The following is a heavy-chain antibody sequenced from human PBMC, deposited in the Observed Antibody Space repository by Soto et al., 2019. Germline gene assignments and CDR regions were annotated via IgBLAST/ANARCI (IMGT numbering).Heavy chain of an antibody. V-gene: IGHV1-8*01. D-gene: IGHD2-15*01. CDR1: GYTFTSYD. CDR3: ARRMTGKNYYYYGMDV. Sequence: QVQLVQSGAEVKKPGASVKVSCKASGYTFTSYDINWVRQATGQGLVWMGWMNPNSGNTGYAQKFQGRVTMTRNTSISTAYMELSSLRSEDTAVDYCARRMTGKNYYYYGMDVWGQGTTVTVSS. J-gene: IGHJ6*02. CDR2: MNPNSGNT.